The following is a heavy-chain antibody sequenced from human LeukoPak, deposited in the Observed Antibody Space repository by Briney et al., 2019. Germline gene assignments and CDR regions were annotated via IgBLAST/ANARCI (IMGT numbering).Heavy chain of an antibody. CDR1: GGSISSYY. D-gene: IGHD6-13*01. J-gene: IGHJ4*02. CDR2: IYSSGST. V-gene: IGHV4-4*07. CDR3: ARDPDSSSWHDY. Sequence: SETLSLTCTVSGGSISSYYWSWIRQPAGKGLEWIGRIYSSGSTNYNPSLRSRVTMSVDMSKNQFSLKLSSVTAADTAVYYCARDPDSSSWHDYWGQGTLVTVSS.